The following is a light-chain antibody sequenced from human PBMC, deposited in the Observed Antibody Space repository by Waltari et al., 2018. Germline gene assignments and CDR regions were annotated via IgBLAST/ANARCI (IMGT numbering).Light chain of an antibody. V-gene: IGLV3-25*03. Sequence: SYELTQPPSVSVSPGQTATIPCSGDALPKQYTYWYQQKSGQAPMLVIYKDSARPSGTPERFSGSSSGTTATLTISRLQADDEADYFCSYYPDTHTPVVFGGGTKLTV. J-gene: IGLJ2*01. CDR3: SYYPDTHTPVV. CDR2: KDS. CDR1: ALPKQY.